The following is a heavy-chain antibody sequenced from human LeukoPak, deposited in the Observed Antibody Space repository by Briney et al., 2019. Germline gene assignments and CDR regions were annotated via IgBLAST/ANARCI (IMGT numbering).Heavy chain of an antibody. V-gene: IGHV4-31*11. Sequence: SETLSLTCAVSGGSISSGGYRWTWIRQYPGRGLEWIGYINYSGSTYYNPSLKSRVIISVDTSKNQFSLNLNSVTAADTAVYYCAREMDAHPRIVVWGQGTLVTVSS. CDR2: INYSGST. CDR3: AREMDAHPRIVV. CDR1: GGSISSGGYR. D-gene: IGHD2-21*01. J-gene: IGHJ1*01.